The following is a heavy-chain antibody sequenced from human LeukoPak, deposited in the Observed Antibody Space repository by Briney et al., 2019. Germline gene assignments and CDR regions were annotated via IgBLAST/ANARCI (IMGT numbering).Heavy chain of an antibody. V-gene: IGHV4-39*07. CDR3: ARALYYYDSSGYSIGPGFDY. D-gene: IGHD3-22*01. Sequence: SETLSLTCTVSGGSISSSSYYWGWIRQPPGKGLEWIGSIYYSGSTYYNPSLKSRVTISVDTSKNQFSLKLSSVTAADTAVYYCARALYYYDSSGYSIGPGFDYWGQGTLVTVSS. J-gene: IGHJ4*02. CDR1: GGSISSSSYY. CDR2: IYYSGST.